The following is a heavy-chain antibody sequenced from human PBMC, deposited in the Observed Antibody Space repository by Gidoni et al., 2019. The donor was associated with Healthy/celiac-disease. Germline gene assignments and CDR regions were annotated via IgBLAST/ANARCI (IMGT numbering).Heavy chain of an antibody. Sequence: QVQLVQSGSELKKPGASVTVSCKASGYTFTPSAMNWVRQAPGQGLEWMGWINTNTGNPTYAQGFIGRFVFSLDTSVSTAYLQISSLKAEDTAVYYCATAGATTGDRYYYGMDVWGQGTTVTVSS. CDR1: GYTFTPSA. CDR3: ATAGATTGDRYYYGMDV. CDR2: INTNTGNP. D-gene: IGHD1-26*01. V-gene: IGHV7-4-1*02. J-gene: IGHJ6*02.